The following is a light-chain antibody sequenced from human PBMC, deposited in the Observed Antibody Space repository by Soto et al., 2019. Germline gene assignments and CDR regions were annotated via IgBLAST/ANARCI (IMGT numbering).Light chain of an antibody. J-gene: IGKJ4*01. CDR3: QQLNSYPLT. V-gene: IGKV1-5*03. Sequence: DIQMTQSPSTLSGSVGDRVTITCRASQTISSWLAWYQQKPGQAPKLLIYKASTLKSGVPSRFSGSGSGTEFTLTISSLQPEDFATYYCQQLNSYPLTFGGGTKVDIK. CDR2: KAS. CDR1: QTISSW.